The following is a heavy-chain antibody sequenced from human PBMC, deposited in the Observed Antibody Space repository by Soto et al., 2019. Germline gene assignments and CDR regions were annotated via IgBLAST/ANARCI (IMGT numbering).Heavy chain of an antibody. Sequence: GGSLRLSCAASGFTFSSYSMNWVRQAPGKGLEWVSYISSSSSTMYYADSVKGRFTISRDNAKNSLFLHMNSLRDEDTAVYYCARDSTDADSGSYSGDYWGKGTLVTVSS. CDR2: ISSSSSTM. D-gene: IGHD1-26*01. CDR3: ARDSTDADSGSYSGDY. J-gene: IGHJ4*02. V-gene: IGHV3-48*02. CDR1: GFTFSSYS.